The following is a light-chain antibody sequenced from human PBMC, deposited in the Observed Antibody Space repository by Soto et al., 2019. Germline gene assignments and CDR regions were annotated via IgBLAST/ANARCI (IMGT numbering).Light chain of an antibody. J-gene: IGLJ2*01. Sequence: QSVLTQPPSASGTPGQSVTISCSGSSSNIGSAYIYWYQHLPGTAPKLLIYRNNQRPSGVPDRFSASKSGTSASLAISGLRSDDDADYYCAAWDGSLVVFGGGTKLTVL. CDR1: SSNIGSAY. CDR2: RNN. V-gene: IGLV1-47*01. CDR3: AAWDGSLVV.